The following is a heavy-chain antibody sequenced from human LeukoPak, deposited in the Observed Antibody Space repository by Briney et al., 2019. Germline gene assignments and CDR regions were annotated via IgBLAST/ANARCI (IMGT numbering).Heavy chain of an antibody. J-gene: IGHJ6*03. CDR3: ARVIAARPARRTHYYLDV. CDR2: IKQDGSEK. V-gene: IGHV3-7*01. CDR1: GFTFSSYW. Sequence: PGGSLRLYCAASGFTFSSYWMAWVRQAPGKGLEGEANIKQDGSEKAYVYSVKGRFTISSDNAKNSLYLQMNSLRVEDMAVFHCARVIAARPARRTHYYLDVWGKVTTVTVSS. D-gene: IGHD6-6*01.